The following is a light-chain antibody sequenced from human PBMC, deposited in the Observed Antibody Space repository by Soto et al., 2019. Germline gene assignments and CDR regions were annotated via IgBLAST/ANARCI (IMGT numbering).Light chain of an antibody. CDR2: DTS. V-gene: IGKV3-11*01. CDR1: QSVMGY. Sequence: EIVLTQSPVTLSLSPGERATLSCRASQSVMGYLAWYQQKPGQAPRLVIYDTSIRAAGIPDRFSGSGSGTDLTLTISSLEPEDFAVSYCQQRFQCPPLTFGGGTKVEI. J-gene: IGKJ4*01. CDR3: QQRFQCPPLT.